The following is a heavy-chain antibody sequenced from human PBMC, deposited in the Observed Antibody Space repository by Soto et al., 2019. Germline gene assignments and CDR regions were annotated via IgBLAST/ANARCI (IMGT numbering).Heavy chain of an antibody. CDR3: AVYKRDRSFSYYTSSMDY. V-gene: IGHV3-23*01. CDR2: ISGSGGST. J-gene: IGHJ4*02. CDR1: CGHVSDEA. D-gene: IGHD3-22*01. Sequence: GRFLRPHVEARCGHVSDEAISCVPPDTGKGLEWVSAISGSGGSTYYADSVKGRFTISRDNSKNTLYLQMNSLRAEDTAVYYWAVYKRDRSFSYYTSSMDYWGQGTTVTVSS.